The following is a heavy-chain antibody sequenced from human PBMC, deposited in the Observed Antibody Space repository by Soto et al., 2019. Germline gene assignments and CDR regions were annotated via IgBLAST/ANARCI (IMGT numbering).Heavy chain of an antibody. V-gene: IGHV1-46*01. CDR3: ARDAALGHYAYNWFAP. CDR2: IYPSGGST. CDR1: GYTFTYYH. J-gene: IGHJ5*02. D-gene: IGHD4-17*01. Sequence: QVQLVQSGAEVKKPGATVKVSCKTSGYTFTYYHIHWLRQAPGQGLEWMGKIYPSGGSTNYAQKFWGRVTMSMDTSTSTVNMELSSLTSDDTAVYYCARDAALGHYAYNWFAPWGQGTLVTVSS.